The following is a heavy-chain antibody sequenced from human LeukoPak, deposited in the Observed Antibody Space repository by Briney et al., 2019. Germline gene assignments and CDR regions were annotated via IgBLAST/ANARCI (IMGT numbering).Heavy chain of an antibody. V-gene: IGHV4-38-2*02. CDR3: AIFHDYGGYFDY. Sequence: PSETLSLTCTVSGYSISSGYYWGWIRQPPGKGLEWIGSIYHSGGTYYNPSLKSRVTISVDTSKNQFSLKLSSVTAADTAVYYCAIFHDYGGYFDYWGQGTLVTVSS. J-gene: IGHJ4*02. CDR2: IYHSGGT. D-gene: IGHD4-23*01. CDR1: GYSISSGYY.